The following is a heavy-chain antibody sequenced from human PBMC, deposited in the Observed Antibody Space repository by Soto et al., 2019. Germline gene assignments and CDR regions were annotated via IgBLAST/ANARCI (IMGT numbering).Heavy chain of an antibody. Sequence: SVKVSCKASGGTFSSYAISWVRQAPGQGLEWMGGIIPIFGTANYAQKFQGRVTITADESTSTAYMELSSLRSEDTAVYYCARGDKQWLVFSLEWDYYGMDVWGQGXTVTVSS. D-gene: IGHD6-19*01. CDR1: GGTFSSYA. J-gene: IGHJ6*02. CDR3: ARGDKQWLVFSLEWDYYGMDV. CDR2: IIPIFGTA. V-gene: IGHV1-69*13.